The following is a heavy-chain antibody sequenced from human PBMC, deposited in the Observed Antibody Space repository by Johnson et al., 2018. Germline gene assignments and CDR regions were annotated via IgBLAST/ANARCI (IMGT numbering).Heavy chain of an antibody. Sequence: QVQLQQWGAGLLKPSETLSLTCAVYGGSFSGYYWSWIRQPPGKGLEWIGEINHSGSTNYTPSLTRRVTIPVATSKNPFSLKLSPVTAADTAVYYFARERMYYDSSNAFDIGGQGTMVTVSA. D-gene: IGHD3-22*01. CDR3: ARERMYYDSSNAFDI. CDR2: INHSGST. CDR1: GGSFSGYY. J-gene: IGHJ3*02. V-gene: IGHV4-34*01.